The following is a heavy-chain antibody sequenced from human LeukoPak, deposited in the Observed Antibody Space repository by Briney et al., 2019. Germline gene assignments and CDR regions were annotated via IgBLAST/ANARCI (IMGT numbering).Heavy chain of an antibody. CDR3: MIDPPALEDFDY. Sequence: GGSLRLSCAASGFTFSSYNMNWLRQAPGKGLEWVSYISGRGNTIKYADSVKGRFTISRDNGKNSLYLHMSSLRAEDMAVYYCMIDPPALEDFDYWGQGTQVTVSS. J-gene: IGHJ4*02. CDR1: GFTFSSYN. V-gene: IGHV3-48*04. CDR2: ISGRGNTI.